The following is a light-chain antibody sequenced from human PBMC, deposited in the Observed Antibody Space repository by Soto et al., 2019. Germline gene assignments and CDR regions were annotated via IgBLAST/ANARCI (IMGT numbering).Light chain of an antibody. CDR2: EVN. CDR3: NSYAGSNIVV. CDR1: SSDVGAYNY. Sequence: QSALTQPPSASGSPGQSVTISCTGTSSDVGAYNYVSWYQQYPGKAPKLMIYEVNKRPSGVPDRFSGSKSGKTASLTVSRLQPEDEADYHCNSYAGSNIVVFGGGTKLTVL. V-gene: IGLV2-8*01. J-gene: IGLJ2*01.